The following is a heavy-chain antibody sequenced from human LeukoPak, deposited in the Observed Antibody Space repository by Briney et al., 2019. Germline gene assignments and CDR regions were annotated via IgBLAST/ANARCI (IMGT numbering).Heavy chain of an antibody. D-gene: IGHD6-19*01. V-gene: IGHV3-23*01. CDR2: ISGSGGST. J-gene: IGHJ4*02. CDR1: GFTFSSYA. Sequence: GGSLGLSCAASGFTFSSYAMSWVRQAPGKGLEWVSAISGSGGSTYYADSVKGRFTISRDNSKNTLYMQMNSLRAEDTAVYYCAKGDRAVAGHNYFDYWGQGTLVTVSS. CDR3: AKGDRAVAGHNYFDY.